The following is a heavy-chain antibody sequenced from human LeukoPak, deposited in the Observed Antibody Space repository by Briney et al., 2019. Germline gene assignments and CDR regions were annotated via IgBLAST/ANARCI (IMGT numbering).Heavy chain of an antibody. J-gene: IGHJ4*02. Sequence: SETLSLTCTVSGGSVSSSNYYWDWIRQPPGKGLEWIGSIYYSGSTYYNPSLKSRVTISVDTSKNQFSLKLNSVTAADTAVFYCARTGYSSSWYKFRFDYWGQGILVTVSS. V-gene: IGHV4-39*07. CDR1: GGSVSSSNYY. CDR2: IYYSGST. CDR3: ARTGYSSSWYKFRFDY. D-gene: IGHD6-13*01.